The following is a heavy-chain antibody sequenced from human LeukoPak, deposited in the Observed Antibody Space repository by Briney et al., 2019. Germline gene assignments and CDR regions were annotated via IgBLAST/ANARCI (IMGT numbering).Heavy chain of an antibody. CDR2: ISYDGSNK. Sequence: GGSLRLSCAASAFTISSYAMHWVRQAPGKGLEWEAVISYDGSNKYYADSVKGRFTISRDNSKNTLYLQMNSLRAEDTAVYYCVRFEGYYDILTGYGYFDYWGQGTLVTVSS. V-gene: IGHV3-30*04. D-gene: IGHD3-9*01. CDR1: AFTISSYA. CDR3: VRFEGYYDILTGYGYFDY. J-gene: IGHJ4*02.